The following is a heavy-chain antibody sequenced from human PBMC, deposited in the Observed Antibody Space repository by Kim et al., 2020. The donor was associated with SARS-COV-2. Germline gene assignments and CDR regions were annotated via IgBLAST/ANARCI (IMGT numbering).Heavy chain of an antibody. CDR3: ARQAYYDSSGFPVY. CDR1: GGSISSSSYY. V-gene: IGHV4-39*01. CDR2: IYYSGST. D-gene: IGHD3-22*01. J-gene: IGHJ4*02. Sequence: SETLSLTCTVSGGSISSSSYYWGWISQPPGKGLEWIGSIYYSGSTYYNPSLKSRVTISVDTSKNQFSLKLSSVTAADTAVYYCARQAYYDSSGFPVYWGQGTLVTVSS.